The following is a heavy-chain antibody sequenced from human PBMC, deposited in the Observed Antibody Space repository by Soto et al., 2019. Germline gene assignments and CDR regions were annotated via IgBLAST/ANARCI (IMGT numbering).Heavy chain of an antibody. CDR3: VKQAHGLDGVAFDY. J-gene: IGHJ4*02. Sequence: GGALRLTCSASGFIFSESTIYWVRQVPGKGLEAISAVSTSGRSTYYADSVKDRFTISRDNSKNTLFLQMGSLRPEDTAIYYCVKQAHGLDGVAFDYWGQRTQVT. CDR1: GFIFSEST. CDR2: VSTSGRST. V-gene: IGHV3-64D*06. D-gene: IGHD2-15*01.